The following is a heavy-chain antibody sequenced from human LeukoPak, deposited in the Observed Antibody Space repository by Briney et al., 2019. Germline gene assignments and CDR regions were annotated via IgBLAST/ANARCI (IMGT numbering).Heavy chain of an antibody. CDR1: EFNFFSYG. CDR2: IFSDGSTT. V-gene: IGHV3-74*01. J-gene: IGHJ4*01. D-gene: IGHD2-21*02. Sequence: GGSLRLSCVASEFNFFSYGVQWVRQAPGKGLVWVSRIFSDGSTTSYADSVKGRFTISRDNAKNTLYLQMNSLRAEDTAVYYCARELPREVTLDYWGQGTLVTVSP. CDR3: ARELPREVTLDY.